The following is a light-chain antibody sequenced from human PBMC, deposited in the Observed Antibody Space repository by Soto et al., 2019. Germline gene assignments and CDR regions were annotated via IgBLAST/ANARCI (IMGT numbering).Light chain of an antibody. J-gene: IGLJ2*01. Sequence: QPVLTQPPSVSASLGASVTLICTLSSDYSNYKVDWYHQRPGKGPRFVMRVGPGGIVGSKGAGIPDRFSVLGSGLNRFLTIKNIQEDDEGDYHCGADHASGANCAVVFGGGTKVTVL. CDR3: GADHASGANCAVV. V-gene: IGLV9-49*01. CDR1: SDYSNYK. CDR2: VGPGGIVG.